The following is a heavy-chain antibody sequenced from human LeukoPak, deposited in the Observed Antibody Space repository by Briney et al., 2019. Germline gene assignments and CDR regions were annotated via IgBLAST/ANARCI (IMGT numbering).Heavy chain of an antibody. J-gene: IGHJ3*02. D-gene: IGHD3-22*01. V-gene: IGHV4-61*02. CDR2: IHTSGST. CDR3: ARDDRDSSGYYRAFDI. Sequence: SETLSLTCTVSGGSISSGSYYWSWIRQPAGEGLEWIGRIHTSGSTDYNPSLKSRVTISVDTSKNQFSLILSSVTAADTAVYYCARDDRDSSGYYRAFDIWGQGTMVTVSS. CDR1: GGSISSGSYY.